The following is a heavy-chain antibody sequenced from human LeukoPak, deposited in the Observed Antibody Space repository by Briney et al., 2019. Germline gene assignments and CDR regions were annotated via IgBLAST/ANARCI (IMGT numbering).Heavy chain of an antibody. CDR2: ISGSGGST. CDR1: GVIFSSYG. D-gene: IGHD2-21*01. J-gene: IGHJ4*02. Sequence: GGSLRLSRAVSGVIFSSYGMSWVRQAPGKGLEWVSAISGSGGSTYYADSVKGRFTISRDNSKKTLYLQMNSLRAEATAVYYCARGASAIPFDYWGQGTLVTVSS. V-gene: IGHV3-23*01. CDR3: ARGASAIPFDY.